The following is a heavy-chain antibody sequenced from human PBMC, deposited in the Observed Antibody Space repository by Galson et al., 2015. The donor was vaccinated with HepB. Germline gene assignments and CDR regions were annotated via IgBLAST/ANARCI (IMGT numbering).Heavy chain of an antibody. J-gene: IGHJ5*02. CDR2: IIPIFGTA. CDR3: ARDGPPIITMVRGENWFDP. Sequence: SVKVSCKASGGTFSSYAISWVRQAPGQGLEWMGGIIPIFGTANYAQKFQGRVTITADESTSTAYMELSSLRSEDTAVYYCARDGPPIITMVRGENWFDPWGQGTLVTVSS. D-gene: IGHD3-10*01. V-gene: IGHV1-69*13. CDR1: GGTFSSYA.